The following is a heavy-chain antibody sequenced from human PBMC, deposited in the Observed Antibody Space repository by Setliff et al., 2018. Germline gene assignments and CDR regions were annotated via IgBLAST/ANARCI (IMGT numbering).Heavy chain of an antibody. CDR2: IKQDGSDK. J-gene: IGHJ4*02. V-gene: IGHV3-7*01. CDR1: GFIFSTYW. D-gene: IGHD4-17*01. CDR3: ARLRKDYGDYYYFDY. Sequence: GESLKISCAASGFIFSTYWMSWVRQAPGKGLEWVANIKQDGSDKYYVDSVKGRLTIPRDNAKNSLYLQMNSLRAEDTAVYYCARLRKDYGDYYYFDYWGQGTLVTVSS.